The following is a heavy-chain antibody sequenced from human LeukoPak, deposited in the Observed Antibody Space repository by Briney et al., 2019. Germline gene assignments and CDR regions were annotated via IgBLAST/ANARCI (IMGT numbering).Heavy chain of an antibody. CDR2: ISSSSSYI. CDR1: GFMFRSYS. CDR3: ARDGASGSYSYYFDY. Sequence: PGGSLRLSCAASGFMFRSYSMNWVRQAPGKGLEWVSSISSSSSYIFYADSVKGRFTISRDNAKKSLSLQMNSLRAEDTAVYYCARDGASGSYSYYFDYWGQGTLVTVSS. D-gene: IGHD3-10*01. J-gene: IGHJ4*02. V-gene: IGHV3-21*01.